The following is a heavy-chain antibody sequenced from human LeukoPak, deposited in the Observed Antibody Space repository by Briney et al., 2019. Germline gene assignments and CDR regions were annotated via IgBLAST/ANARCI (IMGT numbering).Heavy chain of an antibody. CDR2: IYHSGST. J-gene: IGHJ4*02. D-gene: IGHD3-9*01. V-gene: IGHV4-4*02. Sequence: SGTLSLTCAVSGGSISSSNWWSWVRQPPGKGLEWIREIYHSGSTNYNPSLKSRVTISVDTSKNQFSLKLSSVTAADTAVYYCARDNDIYYFDYWGQGTLVTVSS. CDR3: ARDNDIYYFDY. CDR1: GGSISSSNW.